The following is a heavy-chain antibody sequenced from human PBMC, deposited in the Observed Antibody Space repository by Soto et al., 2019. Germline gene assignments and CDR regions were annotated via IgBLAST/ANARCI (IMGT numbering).Heavy chain of an antibody. V-gene: IGHV4-30-4*01. CDR1: GGSIDNYEYY. CDR3: ARDRSNSPDYFVV. CDR2: IYYSGRT. D-gene: IGHD6-6*01. Sequence: QVQLQESGPGLVKPSQTLSLTCTVSGGSIDNYEYYWTWIRQPPGKGLEWVGYIYYSGRTNFNPSLNSQLTRSLDTSTNQFSLRLTSVGAADTAMYYCARDRSNSPDYFVVWGQGTLVTVSS. J-gene: IGHJ4*02.